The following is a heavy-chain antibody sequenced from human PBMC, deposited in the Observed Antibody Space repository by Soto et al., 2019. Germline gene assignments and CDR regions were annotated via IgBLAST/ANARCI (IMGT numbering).Heavy chain of an antibody. CDR2: IHYTGSI. J-gene: IGHJ6*01. Sequence: QVQLQQSGPGLVEPSQTLSLTCAVSGGSISSEYFHWTWIRQSPGKGLEWIGYIHYTGSIMYNPCFKRRLSMAVDTTKNQFSLQLTSVTAADTAVYFCAREDDGGDRDYYGLDVW. CDR3: AREDDGGDRDYYGLDV. V-gene: IGHV4-30-4*08. D-gene: IGHD2-21*02. CDR1: GGSISSEYFH.